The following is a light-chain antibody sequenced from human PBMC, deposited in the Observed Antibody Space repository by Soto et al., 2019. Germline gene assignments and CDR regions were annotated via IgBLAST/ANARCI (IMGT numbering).Light chain of an antibody. V-gene: IGLV2-8*01. Sequence: QSALTQPRSVSGSPGQSVTVSCIGTSSDVGGYNSVSWYQEHPGKAPKLMIYEVTQRPSGVPNRFSGSKSGNTASLTVSGLQAEDEADYYCNSYAASGNLWVFGGGTQLTVL. CDR2: EVT. CDR3: NSYAASGNLWV. J-gene: IGLJ3*02. CDR1: SSDVGGYNS.